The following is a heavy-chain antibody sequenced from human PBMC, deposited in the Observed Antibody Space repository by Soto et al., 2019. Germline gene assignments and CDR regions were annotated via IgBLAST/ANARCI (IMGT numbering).Heavy chain of an antibody. V-gene: IGHV3-33*01. CDR3: GRDRDHRDDSSGPPADY. Sequence: QVQLVESGGGVVQPGRSLRLSCAASGFTFSSYGMHWVRQAPGKGLEWVAVIWYDGSNKYYADSVKGRVTISRDNSKNTLYMQRNSLRAEETAVYYCGRDRDHRDDSSGPPADYWGQGTLVTVSS. D-gene: IGHD3-22*01. CDR2: IWYDGSNK. CDR1: GFTFSSYG. J-gene: IGHJ4*02.